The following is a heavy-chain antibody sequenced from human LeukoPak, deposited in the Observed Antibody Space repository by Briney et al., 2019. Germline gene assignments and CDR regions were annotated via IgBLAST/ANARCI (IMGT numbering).Heavy chain of an antibody. J-gene: IGHJ6*02. D-gene: IGHD3-22*01. V-gene: IGHV3-66*01. CDR2: IYSGANT. CDR1: GFTVSNSY. CDR3: ARASNYYDSSGYYYYYYGMDV. Sequence: GGSLRLSCAASGFTVSNSYMYWVRQAPGKGLEWVSAIYSGANTYYADSVKDRFSISRDNSKNTLYLQMNSLRAEDTAVYYCARASNYYDSSGYYYYYYGMDVWGQGTTVTVSS.